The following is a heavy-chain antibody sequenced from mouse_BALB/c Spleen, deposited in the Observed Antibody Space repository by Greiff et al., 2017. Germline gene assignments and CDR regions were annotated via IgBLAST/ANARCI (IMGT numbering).Heavy chain of an antibody. D-gene: IGHD1-2*01. CDR3: ARLRLPHYYAMDY. CDR1: GFTFSSFG. J-gene: IGHJ4*01. CDR2: ISSGSSTI. Sequence: EVQGVESGGGLVQPGGSRKLSCAASGFTFSSFGMHWVRQAPEKGLEWVAYISSGSSTIYYADTVKGRFTISRDNPKNTLFLQMTSLRSEDTAMYYCARLRLPHYYAMDYWGQGTSVTVSS. V-gene: IGHV5-17*02.